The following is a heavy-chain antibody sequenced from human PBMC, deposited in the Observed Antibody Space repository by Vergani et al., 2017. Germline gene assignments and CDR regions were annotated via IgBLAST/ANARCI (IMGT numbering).Heavy chain of an antibody. Sequence: QVQLVQSGAEVKKPGSSVKVSCKASGGTFSSYAISWVRQAPGQGLEWMGGIIPIFGTANYAQKFQGRVTITADESTSTAYMELSRLRSEDTAVYYCARTNYYDSSGPPGEFDYWGQGTLVTVSS. CDR2: IIPIFGTA. V-gene: IGHV1-69*01. CDR3: ARTNYYDSSGPPGEFDY. CDR1: GGTFSSYA. D-gene: IGHD3-22*01. J-gene: IGHJ4*02.